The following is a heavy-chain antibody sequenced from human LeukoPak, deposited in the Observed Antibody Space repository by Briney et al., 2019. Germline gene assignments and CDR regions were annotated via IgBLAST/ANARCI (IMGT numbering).Heavy chain of an antibody. D-gene: IGHD2-8*01. CDR3: ARTNLDCKNGVCYDY. CDR1: RYTFTGYY. J-gene: IGHJ4*02. V-gene: IGHV1-2*02. Sequence: GASVKVSCKASRYTFTGYYMHWVRQAPGQGLEWMGWVNPNSGGTNYAQKFQGRVTVTTDTSTRTAYMELRSLRSDDTAVYYCARTNLDCKNGVCYDYWGQGTLVTVSS. CDR2: VNPNSGGT.